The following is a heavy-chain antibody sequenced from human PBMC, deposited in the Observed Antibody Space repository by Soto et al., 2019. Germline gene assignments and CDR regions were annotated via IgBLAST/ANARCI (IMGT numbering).Heavy chain of an antibody. J-gene: IGHJ6*02. CDR3: AKEGGNYYDSPRMDV. CDR2: ISGSGGST. Sequence: HPGGSLRLSCSASGFTFSSYAMRWVRQAPGKGLEWVSAISGSGGSTYYADSVKGRFTISRDNSKNTLYLQMNSLRAEDTAVYYCAKEGGNYYDSPRMDVWGQGTTVTVS. CDR1: GFTFSSYA. V-gene: IGHV3-23*01. D-gene: IGHD3-22*01.